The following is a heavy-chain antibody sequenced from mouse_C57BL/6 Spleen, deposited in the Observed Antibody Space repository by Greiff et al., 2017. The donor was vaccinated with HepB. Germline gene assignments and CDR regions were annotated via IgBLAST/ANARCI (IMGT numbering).Heavy chain of an antibody. J-gene: IGHJ4*01. CDR3: AFYYGNYYAMDY. V-gene: IGHV1-69*01. CDR1: GYTFTSYW. CDR2: IDPSDSYT. Sequence: QVQLQQPGAELVMPGASVKLSCKASGYTFTSYWMHWVKQRPGQGLEWIGEIDPSDSYTNYNQKFKGKSTLTVDKSSSTAYMQRSSLTSEDSAVYYCAFYYGNYYAMDYWGQGTSVTVSS. D-gene: IGHD2-1*01.